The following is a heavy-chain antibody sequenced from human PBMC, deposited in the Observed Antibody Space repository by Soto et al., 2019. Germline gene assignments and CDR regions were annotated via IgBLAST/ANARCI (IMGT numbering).Heavy chain of an antibody. CDR1: GFTVSSNY. V-gene: IGHV3-53*01. CDR3: ARDRSGYHNYYGMDV. Sequence: GSLRLSCAASGFTVSSNYMTWVRQAPGKGLEWVSIIYSGGSTYYADSVKGRFTISKDNSENKVYLQMNSLRVEDTAVYYCARDRSGYHNYYGMDVWGQGTTVTVSS. CDR2: IYSGGST. D-gene: IGHD3-3*01. J-gene: IGHJ6*02.